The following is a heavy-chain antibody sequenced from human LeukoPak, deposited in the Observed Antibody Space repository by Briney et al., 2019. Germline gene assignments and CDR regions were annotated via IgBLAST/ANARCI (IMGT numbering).Heavy chain of an antibody. Sequence: PGGSLRLSCAASGFTFDDYAMHWVRQAPGKGLEWVSGISWNSGSIGYADSVKGRFTISRDNAKNSLYLQMNSLRAEDMALYYCAKSDALQSPFDYWGQGTLVTVSS. D-gene: IGHD2-15*01. J-gene: IGHJ4*02. CDR1: GFTFDDYA. CDR3: AKSDALQSPFDY. V-gene: IGHV3-9*03. CDR2: ISWNSGSI.